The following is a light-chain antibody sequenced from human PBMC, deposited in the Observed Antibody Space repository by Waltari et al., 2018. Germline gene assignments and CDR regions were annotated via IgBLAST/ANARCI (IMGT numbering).Light chain of an antibody. V-gene: IGKV1-5*03. CDR3: QHYSSYPPT. CDR1: QSISSW. CDR2: KAS. Sequence: DIQMTQSPSTLSASVGDRVTITCRTSQSISSWLAWYQQKPGKAPKLLIYKASSLERDVLSRFSGSGSGTEFTLTISSLQPDDFATFYCQHYSSYPPTFGGGTKVEIK. J-gene: IGKJ4*01.